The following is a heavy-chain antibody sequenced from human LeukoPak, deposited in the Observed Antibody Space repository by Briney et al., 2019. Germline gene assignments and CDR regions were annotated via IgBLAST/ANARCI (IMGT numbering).Heavy chain of an antibody. CDR2: IYIGGST. J-gene: IGHJ4*02. V-gene: IGHV3-53*01. CDR1: GFTVTSNY. CDR3: SRDQDYFDS. Sequence: VGSLRLSCAASGFTVTSNYISWVRQAPGKGLGWVSVIYIGGSTYYADSVKGRFTISRDNSKSRLYLKLHSMSAEDTAGYYCSRDQDYFDSWGQGTLVTVSS.